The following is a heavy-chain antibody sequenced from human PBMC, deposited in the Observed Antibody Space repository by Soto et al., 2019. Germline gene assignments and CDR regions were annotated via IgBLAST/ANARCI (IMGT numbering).Heavy chain of an antibody. V-gene: IGHV1-18*01. CDR1: GYTFTSYG. Sequence: ASVKVSCKASGYTFTSYGISWVRQAPGQGLEWMGWISAYNGNTNYAQKLQGRVTMTTDTSTSTAYMELRSLRSDDTAVYYCARDLHYDFWSGYSGAFDIWGQGTMVTVSS. J-gene: IGHJ3*02. D-gene: IGHD3-3*01. CDR3: ARDLHYDFWSGYSGAFDI. CDR2: ISAYNGNT.